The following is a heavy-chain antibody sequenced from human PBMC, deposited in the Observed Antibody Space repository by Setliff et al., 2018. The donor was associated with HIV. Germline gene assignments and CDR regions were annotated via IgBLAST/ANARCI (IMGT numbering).Heavy chain of an antibody. V-gene: IGHV1-46*01. J-gene: IGHJ4*02. CDR2: INPGGGST. CDR1: GYTFTSYY. D-gene: IGHD3-22*01. CDR3: ARAPKYYYDSSGYYLYYFDY. Sequence: ASVKVSCKASGYTFTSYYMHWVRQAPGQGLEWMGIINPGGGSTSYAQKFQGRVTMTSDTSTSTVYMELSSPKSEDTAVYYCARAPKYYYDSSGYYLYYFDYWGQGTLVTVSS.